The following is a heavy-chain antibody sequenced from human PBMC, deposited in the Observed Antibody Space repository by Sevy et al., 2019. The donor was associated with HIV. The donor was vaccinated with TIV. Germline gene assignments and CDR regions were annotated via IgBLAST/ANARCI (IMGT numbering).Heavy chain of an antibody. Sequence: GGSLRLSCAASGFTFSSYGMHWVRQAPGKGLEWVAVISYDGSNKYYADSVKGRFTISRDNSKNTLYLQMNSLRAEGTAVYYCAKTYDSSGSPGYFDYWGQGTLVTVSS. D-gene: IGHD3-22*01. V-gene: IGHV3-30*18. CDR2: ISYDGSNK. J-gene: IGHJ4*02. CDR3: AKTYDSSGSPGYFDY. CDR1: GFTFSSYG.